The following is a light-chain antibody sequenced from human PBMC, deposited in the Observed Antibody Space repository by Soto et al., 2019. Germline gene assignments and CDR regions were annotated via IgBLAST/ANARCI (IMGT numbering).Light chain of an antibody. CDR2: EVS. CDR3: CSYATSSHV. Sequence: QSAPTQPASVSGSPRQSITISCTGTSSDVGSYNLVSWYQQHPRKAPKLIILEVSKRPAGVSDRFSGSKSGNTASLTISGLQAEDDADFSCCSYATSSHVFGTGTKVTVL. V-gene: IGLV2-23*02. J-gene: IGLJ1*01. CDR1: SSDVGSYNL.